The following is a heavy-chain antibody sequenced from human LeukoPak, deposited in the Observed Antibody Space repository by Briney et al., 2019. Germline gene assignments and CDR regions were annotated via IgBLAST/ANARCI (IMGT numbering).Heavy chain of an antibody. D-gene: IGHD4-17*01. CDR2: IYYSGST. J-gene: IGHJ6*02. CDR1: GGSVSSGSYY. Sequence: PSETLSLTCTVSGGSVSSGSYYWSWIRQPPGKGLEWIGYIYYSGSTNYNPSLKSRVTISVDTSKNQFSLKLSSVTAADTAVYYCATIDYGDSRLGMDVWGQGTTVTVSS. V-gene: IGHV4-61*01. CDR3: ATIDYGDSRLGMDV.